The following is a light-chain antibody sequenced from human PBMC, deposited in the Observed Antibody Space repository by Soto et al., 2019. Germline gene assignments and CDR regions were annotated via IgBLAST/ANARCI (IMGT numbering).Light chain of an antibody. J-gene: IGKJ2*01. CDR1: QTVSSSY. V-gene: IGKV3-20*01. CDR2: RAS. CDR3: QHYGTSPPMYT. Sequence: EIVLTQSPGTLSLSPGESATLSCRASQTVSSSYLAWYHHKAGQAPRLLVFRASSRATGIPDRFSGSGSGTDFTLTISRLEPEDFAVYYCQHYGTSPPMYTWGQGTKLEI.